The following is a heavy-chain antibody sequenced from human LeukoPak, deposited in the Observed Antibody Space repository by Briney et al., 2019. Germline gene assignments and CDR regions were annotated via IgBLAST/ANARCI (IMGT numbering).Heavy chain of an antibody. CDR2: IHYSGST. D-gene: IGHD2-15*01. J-gene: IGHJ4*02. CDR1: GGSISSYY. V-gene: IGHV4-59*12. CDR3: AREADIVVVVAATPSRAFDY. Sequence: SETLSLTCTVSGGSISSYYWSWIRQPPGKGREWMGFIHYSGSTNYNPSLKSRVTISVDTSKNQFSLKLSSVAAADTAVYYCAREADIVVVVAATPSRAFDYWGQGTLVTVSS.